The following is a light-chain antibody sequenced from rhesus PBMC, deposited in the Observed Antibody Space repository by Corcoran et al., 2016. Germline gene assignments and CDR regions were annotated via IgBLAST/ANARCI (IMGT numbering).Light chain of an antibody. J-gene: IGKJ4*01. Sequence: EIVMTQSPATLSLSPGERATLSCRASQSVSSTFAWYQQKPGQAPRLLLYVASSRATGIPDRFRGSGAGIEFTRTISSLEPEDFAVYYCQQYNNWPLTFGGGTKVEIK. CDR2: VAS. V-gene: IGKV3-42*03. CDR3: QQYNNWPLT. CDR1: QSVSST.